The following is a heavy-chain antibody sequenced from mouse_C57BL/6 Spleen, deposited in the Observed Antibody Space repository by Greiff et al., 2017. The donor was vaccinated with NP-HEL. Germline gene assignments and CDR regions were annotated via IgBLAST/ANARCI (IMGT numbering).Heavy chain of an antibody. Sequence: VQRVESGPELVKPGASVKISCKASGYAFSSSWMNWVKQRPGKGLEWIGRIYPGDGDTNYNGKFKGKATLTADKSSSTAYMQLSSLTSEDSAVYFCARWWLGAYWGQGTLVTVSA. D-gene: IGHD1-1*02. CDR1: GYAFSSSW. J-gene: IGHJ3*01. CDR3: ARWWLGAY. V-gene: IGHV1-82*01. CDR2: IYPGDGDT.